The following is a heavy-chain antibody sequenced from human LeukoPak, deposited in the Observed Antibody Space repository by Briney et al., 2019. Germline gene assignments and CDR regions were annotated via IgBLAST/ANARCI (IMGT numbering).Heavy chain of an antibody. D-gene: IGHD3-16*01. V-gene: IGHV1-69*05. J-gene: IGHJ4*02. CDR2: IIPIFGTA. CDR1: GGTFSSYA. CDR3: ARDGGVEGIDY. Sequence: GASVKVSCKASGGTFSSYAISWVRQAPGQGLEWMGGIIPIFGTANYAQKFQGRVTITTDESTSTAYMELSSLRSEDTAVYYCARDGGVEGIDYWGQGTLDTVSS.